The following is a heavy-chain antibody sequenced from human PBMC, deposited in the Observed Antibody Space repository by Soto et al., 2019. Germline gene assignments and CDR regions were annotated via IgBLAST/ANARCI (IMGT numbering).Heavy chain of an antibody. D-gene: IGHD3-16*02. J-gene: IGHJ4*02. CDR3: ARGLGGIIVVPDY. V-gene: IGHV3-48*01. Sequence: GGSLRLSCAAFGFTSNSYSMNWVRQAPGKGLEWVSYISSSSNTIYYADSVKGRFTISRDNAKNPLYLQMNSLRAEDTAVYYCARGLGGIIVVPDYWGQGTLVTVSS. CDR1: GFTSNSYS. CDR2: ISSSSNTI.